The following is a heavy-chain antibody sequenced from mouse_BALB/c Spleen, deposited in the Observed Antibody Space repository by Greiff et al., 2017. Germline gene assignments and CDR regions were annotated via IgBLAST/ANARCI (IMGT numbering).Heavy chain of an antibody. CDR1: GFSLTSYG. CDR2: IWAGGST. J-gene: IGHJ4*01. V-gene: IGHV2-9*02. Sequence: VKLMESGPGLVAPSQSLSITCTVSGFSLTSYGVHWVRQPPGKGLEWLGVIWAGGSTNYNSALMSRLSISKDNSKSQVFLKMNSLQTDDTAMYYCARGDYYGYVGAMDYWGQGTSVTVSS. CDR3: ARGDYYGYVGAMDY. D-gene: IGHD1-2*01.